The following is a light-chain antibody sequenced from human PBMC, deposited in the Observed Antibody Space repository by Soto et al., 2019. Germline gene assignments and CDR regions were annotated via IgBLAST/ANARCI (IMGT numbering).Light chain of an antibody. V-gene: IGKV3-11*01. CDR3: QQSLNPKT. CDR1: QSVGSS. J-gene: IGKJ1*01. Sequence: EIVLTQSPATLSLSPGERATLSCRASQSVGSSLAWYQQKLGQAPRLLIYAASDRATGIPGRFSGSGSGTDFTLTISRLEPEDFAVYYCQQSLNPKTFGQGTKVDIK. CDR2: AAS.